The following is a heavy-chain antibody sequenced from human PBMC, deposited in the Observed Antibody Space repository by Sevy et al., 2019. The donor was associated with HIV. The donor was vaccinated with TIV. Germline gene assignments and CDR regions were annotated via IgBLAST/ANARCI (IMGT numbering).Heavy chain of an antibody. Sequence: GGSLRLSCVASGFTFSTNSMNWVRQAPGKGLEWVSYINSRSSTIHYADSVKGRFTIFRDNAQNSLYLQMNSLRGEDTAVHYCARGPSFLVVSDAPVDYWGQGTLVTVSS. D-gene: IGHD2-8*02. CDR3: ARGPSFLVVSDAPVDY. J-gene: IGHJ4*02. CDR1: GFTFSTNS. V-gene: IGHV3-48*01. CDR2: INSRSSTI.